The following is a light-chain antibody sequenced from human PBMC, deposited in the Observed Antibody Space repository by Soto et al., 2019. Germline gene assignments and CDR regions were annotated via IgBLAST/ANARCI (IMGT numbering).Light chain of an antibody. CDR1: QSVSSSY. Sequence: EIVLTQSPGTLSLSPGEIATLSCSASQSVSSSYLAWYQQKPGQAPRLLIYGASSRATGIPDRFSGSGSGTEFTLTISSLQSEDFAVYYCQQYSIWRTFGQGTKVDIK. V-gene: IGKV3-20*01. CDR3: QQYSIWRT. J-gene: IGKJ1*01. CDR2: GAS.